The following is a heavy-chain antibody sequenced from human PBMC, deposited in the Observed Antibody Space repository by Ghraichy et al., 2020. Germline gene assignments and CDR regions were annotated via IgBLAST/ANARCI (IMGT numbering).Heavy chain of an antibody. J-gene: IGHJ4*02. CDR1: GYTFTSYG. D-gene: IGHD6-13*01. V-gene: IGHV1-18*01. Sequence: ASVKVSCKASGYTFTSYGISWVRQAPGQGLEWMGWISAYNGNTNYAQKLQGRVTMTTDTSTSTAYMELRSLRSDDTAVYYCARLPPKHSSSWYQFDYWGQGTLVTVSS. CDR3: ARLPPKHSSSWYQFDY. CDR2: ISAYNGNT.